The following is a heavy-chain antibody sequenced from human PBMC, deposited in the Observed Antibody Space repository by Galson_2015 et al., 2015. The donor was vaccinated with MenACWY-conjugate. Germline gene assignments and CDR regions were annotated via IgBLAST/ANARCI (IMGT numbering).Heavy chain of an antibody. V-gene: IGHV1-3*01. CDR3: ARGTVTTDYYYYGMDV. CDR2: INAGNGNT. D-gene: IGHD4-17*01. Sequence: QSGAEVKKPGESLKISCKASGYTFTSYAMHWVRQAPGQRLEWMGWINAGNGNTKYSQKFQGRVTITRDTSASTAYMELSSLRSEDTAVYYCARGTVTTDYYYYGMDVWGQGTTVTVSS. CDR1: GYTFTSYA. J-gene: IGHJ6*02.